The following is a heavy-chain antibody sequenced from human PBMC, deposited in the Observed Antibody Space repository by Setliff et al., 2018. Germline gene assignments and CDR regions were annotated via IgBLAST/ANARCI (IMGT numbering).Heavy chain of an antibody. CDR2: IYQSGTT. D-gene: IGHD3-10*01. J-gene: IGHJ4*02. V-gene: IGHV4-4*02. CDR3: ARAPGRNIRGDY. CDR1: GESIRSNNW. Sequence: SETLSLTCTVSGESIRSNNWWNWVRQPPGKGLEWIGDIYQSGTTNYNPSLKSRVTITADTSKNQFSLKLKSVTAADTAVYYCARAPGRNIRGDYWGQGALVTVSS.